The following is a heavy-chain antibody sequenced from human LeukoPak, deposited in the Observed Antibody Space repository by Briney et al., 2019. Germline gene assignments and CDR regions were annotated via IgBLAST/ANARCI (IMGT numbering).Heavy chain of an antibody. CDR3: ARISSSHRGFLY. CDR1: GYTFTSNY. J-gene: IGHJ4*02. CDR2: ISPSGGST. V-gene: IGHV1-46*01. Sequence: ASVKVSCKAFGYTFTSNYMHWVRQAPGQGPEWMGVISPSGGSTTYAQKSQGRVTLTRDMSTSTDYLELSSLRSEDTAVYYCARISSSHRGFLYWGQGTLVTVSS.